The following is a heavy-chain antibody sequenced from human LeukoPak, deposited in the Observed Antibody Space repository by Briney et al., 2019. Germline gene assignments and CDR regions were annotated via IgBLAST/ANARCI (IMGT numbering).Heavy chain of an antibody. CDR3: ARDRDDYVWGRNYYFDY. D-gene: IGHD3-16*01. CDR1: GFTFDDYG. V-gene: IGHV3-20*04. J-gene: IGHJ4*02. Sequence: GGSLRLSCAASGFTFDDYGMSWVRQAPGKGLEWVSGINWNGGSTGYADSVNGRFTISRDNAKNSLYLQMNSLRAEDTALYYFARDRDDYVWGRNYYFDYWGQGTLVTVSS. CDR2: INWNGGST.